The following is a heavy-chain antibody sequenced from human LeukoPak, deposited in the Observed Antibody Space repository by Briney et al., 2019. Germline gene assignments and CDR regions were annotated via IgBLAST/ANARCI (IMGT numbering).Heavy chain of an antibody. D-gene: IGHD6-6*01. V-gene: IGHV1-2*04. Sequence: ASVKVSCKASGYTFTGYYMHWVRQAPGQGLGWMGWINPNSGGTNYAQKFQGWVTMTRDTSVSTAYMELSRLRSDDTAVYYCAREGGRAARDAFDIWGQGTMVTVSS. CDR2: INPNSGGT. CDR1: GYTFTGYY. CDR3: AREGGRAARDAFDI. J-gene: IGHJ3*02.